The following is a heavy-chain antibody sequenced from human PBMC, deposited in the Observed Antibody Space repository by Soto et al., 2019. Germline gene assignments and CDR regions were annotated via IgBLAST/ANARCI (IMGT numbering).Heavy chain of an antibody. CDR2: ISWNSGKI. V-gene: IGHV3-9*01. CDR3: AKEGGT. CDR1: GFIFDDYV. D-gene: IGHD3-16*01. J-gene: IGHJ5*02. Sequence: EVRLVESGGGLVQPGRSLRLSCAASGFIFDDYVMHWVRQAPGKGLEWVSGISWNSGKIVYVDSVKGRFTISRDNAKNSLHLQMNSLRVEDTAWYYCAKEGGTWGQGTLVTVSS.